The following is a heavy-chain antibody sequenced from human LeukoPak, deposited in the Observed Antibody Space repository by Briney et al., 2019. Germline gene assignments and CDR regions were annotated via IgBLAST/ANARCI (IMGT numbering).Heavy chain of an antibody. J-gene: IGHJ5*02. CDR2: ISYDGSNK. D-gene: IGHD4-17*01. CDR1: GFTFSSYA. CDR3: ARGYGDYQGNWFDP. V-gene: IGHV3-30*04. Sequence: GGSLRLSRAASGFTFSSYAMHWVRQAPGKGLEWVAVISYDGSNKYYADSVKGRFTISRDNSKNTLYLQMNSLRAEDTAVYYCARGYGDYQGNWFDPWGQGTLVTVSS.